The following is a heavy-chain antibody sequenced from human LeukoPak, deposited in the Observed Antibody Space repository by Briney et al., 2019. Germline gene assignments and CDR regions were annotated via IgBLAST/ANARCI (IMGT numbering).Heavy chain of an antibody. J-gene: IGHJ5*02. CDR1: GGSISSGGYY. Sequence: PSQTLSLTCTVSGGSISSGGYYWSWIRQHPGKGLEWIGYIYYSGSTYYNPSLKSRVTISVDTPKNQFSLNMSSVTAADTAVYYCARDYDSSGFIGHWGQGTLVTVSS. CDR3: ARDYDSSGFIGH. V-gene: IGHV4-31*03. CDR2: IYYSGST. D-gene: IGHD3-22*01.